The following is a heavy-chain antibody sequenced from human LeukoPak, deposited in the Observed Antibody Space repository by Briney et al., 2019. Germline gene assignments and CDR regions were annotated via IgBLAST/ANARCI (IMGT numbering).Heavy chain of an antibody. J-gene: IGHJ3*02. V-gene: IGHV3-7*01. Sequence: GGSLRLSCAASGFTFISYGMQWVRRAPGKGLEWVANIRRDGSETHYVDSVMGRFTISRDNAKNSLYLQMNSLRAEDTAVYYCARDDTHYGSSGSFYDAFDIWGQGTMVTVSS. D-gene: IGHD3-22*01. CDR2: IRRDGSET. CDR3: ARDDTHYGSSGSFYDAFDI. CDR1: GFTFISYG.